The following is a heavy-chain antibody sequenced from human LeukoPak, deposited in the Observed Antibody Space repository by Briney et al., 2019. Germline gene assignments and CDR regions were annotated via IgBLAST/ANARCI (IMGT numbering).Heavy chain of an antibody. J-gene: IGHJ5*02. Sequence: GGSLRLSCAASGFTFSSYSMNWVRQAPGKGLEWVSSISSSSSYIYYADSVKGRFTISRDNAKNSLYLQMNSLRAEDTAVYYCARGGSSGWYGWFDPWGQGTLVTVSS. V-gene: IGHV3-21*01. D-gene: IGHD6-19*01. CDR3: ARGGSSGWYGWFDP. CDR1: GFTFSSYS. CDR2: ISSSSSYI.